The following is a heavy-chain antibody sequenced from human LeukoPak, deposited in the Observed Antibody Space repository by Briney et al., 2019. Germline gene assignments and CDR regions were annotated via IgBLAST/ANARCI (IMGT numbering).Heavy chain of an antibody. CDR1: GYTFTGYY. Sequence: ASVKVSCKASGYTFTGYYMHWVRQAPGQGLEWMGWINPNSGGTNYAQKFQGRVTMTRDTSISTAYMELSRLRSDDTAVYYCARAVVVAATRFDPWGQGTLVTVSS. CDR3: ARAVVVAATRFDP. CDR2: INPNSGGT. V-gene: IGHV1-2*02. D-gene: IGHD2-15*01. J-gene: IGHJ5*02.